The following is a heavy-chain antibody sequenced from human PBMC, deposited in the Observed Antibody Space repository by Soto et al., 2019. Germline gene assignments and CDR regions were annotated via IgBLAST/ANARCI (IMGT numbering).Heavy chain of an antibody. V-gene: IGHV3-23*01. Sequence: GGSLRLSCAASGFTSNIYAMSWVRQAPGKGLEWVSGISGSGDRTHFVDSLKGRFTISRDNVKNTLYLQMNSLRAEDTAVYYCAKASTYEYVWGSFRYYFDHWGQGALVTVSS. CDR3: AKASTYEYVWGSFRYYFDH. CDR1: GFTSNIYA. D-gene: IGHD3-16*02. J-gene: IGHJ4*02. CDR2: ISGSGDRT.